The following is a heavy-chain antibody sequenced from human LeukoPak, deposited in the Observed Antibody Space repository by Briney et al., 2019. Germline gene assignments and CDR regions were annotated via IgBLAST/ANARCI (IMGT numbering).Heavy chain of an antibody. CDR1: GFTFSSYG. CDR2: IRYDGSNK. J-gene: IGHJ1*01. V-gene: IGHV3-30*02. D-gene: IGHD6-19*01. Sequence: GGSLRLSCAAPGFTFSSYGMHWVRQAPGKGLEWVAFIRYDGSNKYYADSVKGRFTISRDNSKNTLYLQMNSLRAEDTAVYYCAKDSIAVAGTIQHWGQGTLVTVSS. CDR3: AKDSIAVAGTIQH.